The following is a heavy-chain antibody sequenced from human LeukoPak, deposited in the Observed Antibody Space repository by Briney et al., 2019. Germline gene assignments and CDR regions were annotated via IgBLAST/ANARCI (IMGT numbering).Heavy chain of an antibody. Sequence: GGSLKLSCAASGFTFSGSAMHWVRQASGKGLEWVGRIRSKANSYATAYAASVKGGFTISRDDSKNTAYLQMNSLKTEDTAVYYCTRERDIWFGELSPLYYYYMDVWGKGTTVTVSS. CDR1: GFTFSGSA. V-gene: IGHV3-73*01. CDR3: TRERDIWFGELSPLYYYYMDV. CDR2: IRSKANSYAT. J-gene: IGHJ6*03. D-gene: IGHD3-10*01.